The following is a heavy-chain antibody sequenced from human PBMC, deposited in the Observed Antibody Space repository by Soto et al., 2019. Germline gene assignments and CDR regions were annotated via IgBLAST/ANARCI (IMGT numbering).Heavy chain of an antibody. CDR3: ARGLAPYYFDY. J-gene: IGHJ4*01. Sequence: ASVKVSCKASGYIFTSYYIHWVRQAPGQGLEWMGWINPFDGSRMFAQSFQGRVTMTRDTSTSTVYMEVSSLRSEDTAVYYCARGLAPYYFDYWG. CDR2: INPFDGSR. D-gene: IGHD6-19*01. CDR1: GYIFTSYY. V-gene: IGHV1-46*01.